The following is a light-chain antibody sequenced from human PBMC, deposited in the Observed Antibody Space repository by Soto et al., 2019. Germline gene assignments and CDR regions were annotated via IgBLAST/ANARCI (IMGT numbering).Light chain of an antibody. J-gene: IGLJ2*01. CDR1: SSDVGIHNF. V-gene: IGLV2-23*01. CDR3: CSYAGNDRLGV. CDR2: EAF. Sequence: QSALTQPASVSGSPGQSVTISCAGTSSDVGIHNFVSWYQQYPGRAPKIMIYEAFKRPSGVSNRFSGSKSGNTASLTISGLRAEDEADYYCCSYAGNDRLGVFGGGTKLTVL.